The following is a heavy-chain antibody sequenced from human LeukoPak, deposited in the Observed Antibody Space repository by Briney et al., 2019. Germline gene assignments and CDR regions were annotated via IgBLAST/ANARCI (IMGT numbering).Heavy chain of an antibody. CDR3: VRGTYGSGSYFDY. CDR1: GFTVSSNY. V-gene: IGHV3-66*01. CDR2: LYTGGST. D-gene: IGHD6-19*01. J-gene: IGHJ4*02. Sequence: PGGSLRLSCAVSGFTVSSNYITWVRQAPGKGLEWVSILYTGGSTYYAKSVKDRFSISRDISKNTLYLQMSSLRAEGTALYYCVRGTYGSGSYFDYWGQGTLVTVSS.